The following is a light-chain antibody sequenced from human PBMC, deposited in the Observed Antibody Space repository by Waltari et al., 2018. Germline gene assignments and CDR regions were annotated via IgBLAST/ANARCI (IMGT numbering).Light chain of an antibody. V-gene: IGKV4-1*01. CDR3: LQYSTTPWT. CDR1: QSVLYSPNNKNY. J-gene: IGKJ1*01. CDR2: WAS. Sequence: DFVMTQSPDSLAVSLGARATIHCKSRQSVLYSPNNKNYLAWYQQKPGQPPKLLIYWASTRESGVPDRFSGSGSGTDFTLTISSLQAEDVAVYYCLQYSTTPWTFGQGTKVEIK.